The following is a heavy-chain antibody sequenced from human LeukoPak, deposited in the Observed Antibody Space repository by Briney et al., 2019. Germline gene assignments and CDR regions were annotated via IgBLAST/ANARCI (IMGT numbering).Heavy chain of an antibody. J-gene: IGHJ3*02. CDR2: IYSGGST. CDR1: GFTVSSNY. CDR3: ARVGHSSGYYYDAFDI. D-gene: IGHD3-22*01. V-gene: IGHV3-53*01. Sequence: GGSLRLSCAASGFTVSSNYMSWVRQAPGKGLEWVSVIYSGGSTYYADSVKGRFTISRDNSKDTLYLQMNSPRAEDTAVYYCARVGHSSGYYYDAFDIWGQGTMVTVSS.